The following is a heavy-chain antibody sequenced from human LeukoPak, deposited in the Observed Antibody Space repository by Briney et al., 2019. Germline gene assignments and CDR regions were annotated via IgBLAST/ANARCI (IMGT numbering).Heavy chain of an antibody. J-gene: IGHJ5*02. Sequence: SETLSLTCTVSGGSISSGGYYWSWIRQHPGKGLEWIGYIYYSGSTYYNPSLKSRVTISVDTSKNQFSLKLSSVTAADTAVYYCARGWGYYGSGSYYNVSWFHPWGQGTLVTVSS. V-gene: IGHV4-31*03. CDR1: GGSISSGGYY. CDR2: IYYSGST. CDR3: ARGWGYYGSGSYYNVSWFHP. D-gene: IGHD3-10*01.